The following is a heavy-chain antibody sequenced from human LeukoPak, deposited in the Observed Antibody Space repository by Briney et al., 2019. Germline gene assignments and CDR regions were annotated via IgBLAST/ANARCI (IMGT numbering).Heavy chain of an antibody. CDR3: AKDSMMGLMVPIGAFDI. J-gene: IGHJ3*02. CDR2: ISGSGGST. Sequence: QPGGSLRLSCAASGFTFSSYAMSWVRQAPGKGLEWVSAISGSGGSTYYADSVKGRFTISRDNSKNTLYLQMNSLRAEDTAVYYCAKDSMMGLMVPIGAFDIWGQGTMVTVSS. CDR1: GFTFSSYA. D-gene: IGHD3-16*01. V-gene: IGHV3-23*01.